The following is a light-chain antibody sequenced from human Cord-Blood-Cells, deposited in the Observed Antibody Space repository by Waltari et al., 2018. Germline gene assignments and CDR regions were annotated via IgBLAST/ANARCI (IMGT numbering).Light chain of an antibody. CDR3: SSYAGSYTWV. CDR2: DVS. J-gene: IGLJ3*02. CDR1: SSDVGGYKD. V-gene: IGLV2-11*01. Sequence: QAALPQPRSVSGSPGRSVTISGTGNSSDVGGYKDVSWYQQHPGKAPKLMLYDVSKRPSGFPDRFSGSKSGNTASLTISGLQAWYEADYYCSSYAGSYTWVLGGGTKLTVL.